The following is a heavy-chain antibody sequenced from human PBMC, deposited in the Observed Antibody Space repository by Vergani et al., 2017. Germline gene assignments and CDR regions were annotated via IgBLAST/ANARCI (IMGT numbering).Heavy chain of an antibody. CDR3: ARVGQQLVLSGWFDP. D-gene: IGHD6-13*01. V-gene: IGHV1-69*17. J-gene: IGHJ5*02. Sequence: QVQLVQFGAEVKKPGSSVKVSCKASGGTFSSYAISWVRQAPGQGLEWMGGIIPIFGIANYAQKFQGRVTITADKSTSTAYMELSSLRSEDTAVYYCARVGQQLVLSGWFDPWGQGTLVTVSS. CDR2: IIPIFGIA. CDR1: GGTFSSYA.